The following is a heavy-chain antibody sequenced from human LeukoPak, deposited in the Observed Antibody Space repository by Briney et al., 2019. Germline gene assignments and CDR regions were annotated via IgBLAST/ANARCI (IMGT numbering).Heavy chain of an antibody. CDR2: IYTSGST. V-gene: IGHV4-4*07. Sequence: SETLSLTCTVSGGSLSSYYWNWIRQPAGKGLEWIGRIYTSGSTNYNPSLKSRVTISVDTSKNQFSLKLSSVTPADTAVYYCVRGGSYFGFWGQGTLVTVSS. J-gene: IGHJ4*02. CDR1: GGSLSSYY. CDR3: VRGGSYFGF. D-gene: IGHD1-26*01.